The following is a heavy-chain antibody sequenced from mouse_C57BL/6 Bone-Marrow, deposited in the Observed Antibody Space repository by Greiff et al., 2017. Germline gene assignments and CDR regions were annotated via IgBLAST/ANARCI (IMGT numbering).Heavy chain of an antibody. V-gene: IGHV1-69*01. CDR2: IDPSDSYT. J-gene: IGHJ4*01. CDR1: GYTFTSYW. Sequence: QVQLQQPGAELVMPGASVKLSCKASGYTFTSYWMHWVKQRPGQGLEWIGEIDPSDSYTNYNQKFKGKSTLTVDKSSSTDYMQLSSLTSEDSAVYYCARSGDYDVRDYAMDYWGQGTSVTVSS. CDR3: ARSGDYDVRDYAMDY. D-gene: IGHD2-4*01.